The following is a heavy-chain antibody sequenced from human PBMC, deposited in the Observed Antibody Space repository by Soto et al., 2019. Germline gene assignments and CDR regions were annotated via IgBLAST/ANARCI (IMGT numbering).Heavy chain of an antibody. D-gene: IGHD2-8*01. Sequence: EVQLVESGGGLVQPGGSLRLSCAASGLTFSSYSMNWVRQAPGKGLEWVSDISTSSTTIHYADSVKGRFTISRDNAKNSLYLQMNSLIAEDTAVYYCVMGYYFDYWGQGTLVTVSS. CDR3: VMGYYFDY. CDR2: ISTSSTTI. J-gene: IGHJ4*02. CDR1: GLTFSSYS. V-gene: IGHV3-48*01.